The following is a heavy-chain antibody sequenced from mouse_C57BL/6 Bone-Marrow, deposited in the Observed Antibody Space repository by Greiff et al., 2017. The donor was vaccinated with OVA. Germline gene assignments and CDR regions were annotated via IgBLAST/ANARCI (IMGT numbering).Heavy chain of an antibody. CDR3: ARRAYYGNYFYYAMDY. CDR1: GYTFTDHT. CDR2: IYPRDGST. Sequence: VKLQESDAELVKPGASVKISCKVSGYTFTDHTIHWMKQRPEQGLEWIGYIYPRDGSTKYNEKFKGKATLTADKSSSTAYMQLNSLTSEDSAVYFCARRAYYGNYFYYAMDYWGQGTSVTVSS. V-gene: IGHV1-78*01. J-gene: IGHJ4*01. D-gene: IGHD2-10*01.